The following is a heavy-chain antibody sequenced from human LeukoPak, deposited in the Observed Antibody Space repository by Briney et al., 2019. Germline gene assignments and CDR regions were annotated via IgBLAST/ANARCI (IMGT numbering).Heavy chain of an antibody. J-gene: IGHJ4*02. CDR1: GFTFSSYW. CDR2: INSGGSST. D-gene: IGHD3-10*01. CDR3: ARRRLLWFGELSYFDY. V-gene: IGHV3-74*01. Sequence: PGGSLRLSCAASGFTFSSYWMHWVRRAPGKGLVWVSAINSGGSSTSYADSVKGRFTISRDNAKNTLYLQMNSLRAEDTAVYYCARRRLLWFGELSYFDYWGQGTLVTVSS.